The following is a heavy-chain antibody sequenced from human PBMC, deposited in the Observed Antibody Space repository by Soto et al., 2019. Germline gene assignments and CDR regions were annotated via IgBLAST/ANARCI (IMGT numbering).Heavy chain of an antibody. CDR3: ARGLPYYDFWSGYFESTDWFDP. D-gene: IGHD3-3*01. CDR1: GFTFSSYD. J-gene: IGHJ5*02. Sequence: GGSLRLSCAASGFTFSSYDMHWVRQATGKGLEWVSAIGTAGDTYYPGSVKGRFTISRENAKNSLYLQMNSLRAEDTAVYYCARGLPYYDFWSGYFESTDWFDPWGQGT. CDR2: IGTAGDT. V-gene: IGHV3-13*01.